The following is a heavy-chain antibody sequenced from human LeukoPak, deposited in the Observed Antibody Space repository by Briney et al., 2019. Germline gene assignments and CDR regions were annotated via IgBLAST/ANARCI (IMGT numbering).Heavy chain of an antibody. V-gene: IGHV3-23*01. CDR2: ISGSGDGT. CDR3: AKAGEQQWLRMHFDN. D-gene: IGHD5-18*01. CDR1: AFTFSNYA. Sequence: GGSLRLSCAASAFTFSNYAMNWVRQAPGKGLEWVSVISGSGDGTYYADSVKGRFTISRDNSKNTLHLQMKSLRAEDTAVYYCAKAGEQQWLRMHFDNWGQGTLVTVSS. J-gene: IGHJ4*02.